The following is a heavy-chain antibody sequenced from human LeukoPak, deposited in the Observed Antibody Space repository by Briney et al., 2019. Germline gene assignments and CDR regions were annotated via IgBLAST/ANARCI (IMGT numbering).Heavy chain of an antibody. J-gene: IGHJ4*02. CDR1: GFTFSSYS. V-gene: IGHV3-21*01. CDR2: ISSSSNYI. Sequence: PGGSLRLSCAASGFTFSSYSMNWVRQAPGKGLEWVSSISSSSNYIYYADSVKGRFTISRDNAKNSLYLQMNSLRAEDTAVYYCAREYYDSSGYYPDYWGQGTLVTVSS. D-gene: IGHD3-22*01. CDR3: AREYYDSSGYYPDY.